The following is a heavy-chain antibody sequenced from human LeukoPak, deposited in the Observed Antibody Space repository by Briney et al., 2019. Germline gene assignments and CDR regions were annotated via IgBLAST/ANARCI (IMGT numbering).Heavy chain of an antibody. CDR2: IRSKAYGGTT. Sequence: PGGSLRLSCTASGFTFGDYAMSWVRQAPGKGLEWVGFIRSKAYGGTTEYAASVKGRFTISRDDSKSIAYLQMNSLKTEDTAAYYCTRPGDFWSGYLYYFDYWGQGTLVTVSS. V-gene: IGHV3-49*04. CDR3: TRPGDFWSGYLYYFDY. D-gene: IGHD3-3*01. CDR1: GFTFGDYA. J-gene: IGHJ4*02.